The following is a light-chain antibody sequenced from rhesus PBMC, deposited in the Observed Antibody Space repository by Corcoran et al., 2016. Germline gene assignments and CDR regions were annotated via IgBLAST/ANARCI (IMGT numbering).Light chain of an antibody. V-gene: IGKV1-25*01. CDR2: EAS. CDR3: QHYYSTPYS. J-gene: IGKJ2*01. Sequence: DIQMTQSPSSLSASVGDRVTITCRASQGITNDLAWYQQKPGETPKLLIYEASSLQSGIPSRLSGSGSWTDFTLTISSLQSEDFATYYCQHYYSTPYSFGQGTKVEIK. CDR1: QGITND.